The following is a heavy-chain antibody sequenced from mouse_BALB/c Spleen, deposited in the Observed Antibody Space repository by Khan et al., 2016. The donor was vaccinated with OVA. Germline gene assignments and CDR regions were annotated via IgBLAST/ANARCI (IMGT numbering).Heavy chain of an antibody. CDR2: INPSNAYT. J-gene: IGHJ3*01. D-gene: IGHD2-14*01. V-gene: IGHV1-4*01. CDR1: GYTFTSYT. Sequence: VQLQQSGAELARPGASVKMSCKASGYTFTSYTIHWIKLRPGQGLEWIGYINPSNAYTNYNQRFKDKATLTADKSSTTAYIQLSSLTSDESAVYYCVRGGAYHRNDGWFAYWGLGTLVTVSA. CDR3: VRGGAYHRNDGWFAY.